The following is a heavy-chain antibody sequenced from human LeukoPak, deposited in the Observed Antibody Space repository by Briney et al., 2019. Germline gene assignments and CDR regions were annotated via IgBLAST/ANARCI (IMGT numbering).Heavy chain of an antibody. CDR1: GYPFTSYY. V-gene: IGHV1-2*02. CDR2: INPNSGGT. J-gene: IGHJ5*02. Sequence: ASVKVSCKASGYPFTSYYINWVRQAPGQGLEWMGWINPNSGGTNYAQKFQGRVTMTRDTSITTVHMELSRLRSDDTAVYYCARDSDSTGYNWFDPWGQGTLVTVSS. CDR3: ARDSDSTGYNWFDP. D-gene: IGHD3-22*01.